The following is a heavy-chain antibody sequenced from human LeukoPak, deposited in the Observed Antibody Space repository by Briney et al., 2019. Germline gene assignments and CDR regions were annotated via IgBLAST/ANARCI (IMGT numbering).Heavy chain of an antibody. CDR1: GGSISSGDYY. CDR3: ARAGRLLFPSWFDP. J-gene: IGHJ5*02. V-gene: IGHV4-30-4*01. CDR2: INHSGST. D-gene: IGHD3-10*02. Sequence: PSQTLSLTCTVSGGSISSGDYYWSWIRQPPGKGLEWIGEINHSGSTNYNPSLKSRVTISVDTSKNQFSLKLSSVTAADTAVYYCARAGRLLFPSWFDPWGQGTLVTVSS.